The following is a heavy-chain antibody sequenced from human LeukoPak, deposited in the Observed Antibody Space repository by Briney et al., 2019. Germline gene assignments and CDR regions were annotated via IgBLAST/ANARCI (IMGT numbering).Heavy chain of an antibody. J-gene: IGHJ3*02. CDR1: GGSISSGGYY. Sequence: SETLSLTCAVSGGSISSGGYYWGWIRQPPGKGLEWIGSIYYSGSTYYNPSLKSRVTISVDTSKNQFSLKLSSVTAADTAVYYCATQLEPTRQVDAFDIWGQGTMVTVSS. CDR2: IYYSGST. CDR3: ATQLEPTRQVDAFDI. D-gene: IGHD1-1*01. V-gene: IGHV4-39*07.